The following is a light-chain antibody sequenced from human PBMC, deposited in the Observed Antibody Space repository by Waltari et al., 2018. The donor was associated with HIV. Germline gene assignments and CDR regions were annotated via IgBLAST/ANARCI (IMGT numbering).Light chain of an antibody. CDR3: LLYYGGQGYV. J-gene: IGLJ1*01. CDR1: TGAVTRGNY. V-gene: IGLV7-43*01. Sequence: QTVVTQAPSLTVSPGGTVTLTCASSTGAVTRGNYPNWFQQKPGHAPRALLYSTNKKHPWTPARFSGSLLGGKAALTLSGVQPEDEAEYYCLLYYGGQGYVFGTGTKVTVL. CDR2: STN.